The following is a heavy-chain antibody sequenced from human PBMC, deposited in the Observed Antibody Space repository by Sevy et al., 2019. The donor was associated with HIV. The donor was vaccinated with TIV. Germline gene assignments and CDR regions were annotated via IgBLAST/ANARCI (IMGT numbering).Heavy chain of an antibody. J-gene: IGHJ5*02. CDR3: ARDYGDYIWGSYRLNWFDP. CDR2: ISSSSSYT. CDR1: GFTFSDYY. V-gene: IGHV3-11*06. D-gene: IGHD3-16*02. Sequence: GGSLRLSCAASGFTFSDYYMSWIRQAPGKGLEWVSYISSSSSYTNYADSVKGRFTISRDNAKNSLYLQMNSPRAEDTAVYYCARDYGDYIWGSYRLNWFDPWGQGTLVTVSS.